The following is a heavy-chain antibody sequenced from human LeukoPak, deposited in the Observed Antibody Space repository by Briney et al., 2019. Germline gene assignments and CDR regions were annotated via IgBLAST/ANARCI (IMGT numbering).Heavy chain of an antibody. D-gene: IGHD5-18*01. Sequence: ASVKVSCKVSGQTLSDLSIHWLRQPPGKGLEWRGGSDPEDGERIYAQMFQGRVTMTDDTSIDTAYMELSSLRSEDTAVYYCVTGFTTMAVDYFHYWGQGTLVTVSP. V-gene: IGHV1-24*01. CDR2: SDPEDGER. CDR1: GQTLSDLS. J-gene: IGHJ4*02. CDR3: VTGFTTMAVDYFHY.